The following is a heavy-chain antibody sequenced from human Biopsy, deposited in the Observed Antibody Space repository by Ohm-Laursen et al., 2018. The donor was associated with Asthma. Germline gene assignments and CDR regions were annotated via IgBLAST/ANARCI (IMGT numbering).Heavy chain of an antibody. J-gene: IGHJ1*01. CDR3: ARPFHFWSTYHAEHYQL. CDR1: GFNFSYYS. V-gene: IGHV3-21*01. CDR2: ISSGSDYI. Sequence: SLRLSCAPSGFNFSYYSMIWVRQAPGTGLEWVAAISSGSDYIFYADSVKGRFTISRDNSKNTLYLQMNSLRAEDTAVYYCARPFHFWSTYHAEHYQLGAQGPRVPVSS. D-gene: IGHD3-3*02.